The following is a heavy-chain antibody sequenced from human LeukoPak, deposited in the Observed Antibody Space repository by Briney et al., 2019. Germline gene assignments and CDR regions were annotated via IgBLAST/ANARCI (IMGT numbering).Heavy chain of an antibody. D-gene: IGHD2-8*01. CDR2: IFYTGST. Sequence: SETLSLTCTVSGGSISVSGGSTSSHYWNWIRQTPGKGLEWIGSIFYTGSTNYSPSLKRRVTISVDTSKNQFSLNLNSVTAADTAVYYCARGRCPNGVCYDDRGHFDFWGQGTLVTVSS. CDR1: GGSISVSGGSTSSHY. V-gene: IGHV4-61*01. CDR3: ARGRCPNGVCYDDRGHFDF. J-gene: IGHJ4*02.